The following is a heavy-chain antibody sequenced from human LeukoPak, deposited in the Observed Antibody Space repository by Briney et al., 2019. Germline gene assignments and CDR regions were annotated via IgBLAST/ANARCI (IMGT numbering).Heavy chain of an antibody. CDR1: GFAFSDYA. J-gene: IGHJ4*02. D-gene: IGHD5-18*01. Sequence: GGSLRLSCVASGFAFSDYAMNWVRQAPGKGPEWVSSITGGDFRTYYADSVKGRFTISRDNSKNTLYLQMNSLRPGDTAIYYCAKATQRGAWLTYDYWGQGTLVTVSS. CDR2: ITGGDFRT. V-gene: IGHV3-23*01. CDR3: AKATQRGAWLTYDY.